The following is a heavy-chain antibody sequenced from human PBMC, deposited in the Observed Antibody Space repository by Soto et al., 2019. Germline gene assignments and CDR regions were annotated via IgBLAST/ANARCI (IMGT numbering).Heavy chain of an antibody. Sequence: EVQLVESGGGLVQPGGSLRLSCAASGFTFSSYWMHWVRQAPGKGLVWVSRINSDGSSTSYADSVKGRFTISRDNAKNTLYLQMNSLRAEDTAVYYCARAVGATRRYYYYYYGMDVWGQGTTVTVSS. D-gene: IGHD1-26*01. V-gene: IGHV3-74*01. J-gene: IGHJ6*02. CDR1: GFTFSSYW. CDR3: ARAVGATRRYYYYYYGMDV. CDR2: INSDGSST.